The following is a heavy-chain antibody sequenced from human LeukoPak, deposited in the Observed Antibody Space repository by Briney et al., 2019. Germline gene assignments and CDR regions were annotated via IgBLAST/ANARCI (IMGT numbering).Heavy chain of an antibody. CDR3: ARDPSAVTANTYA. CDR2: IFSGGDT. J-gene: IGHJ5*02. CDR1: GFTVSNNS. Sequence: PGGSVRLSCAASGFTVSNNSMNWVRQAPGKGLEWVSLIFSGGDTQYADSVKDRFTISRDASKNTLYLQMSNLRAEDTAVYYCARDPSAVTANTYAWGQGTLVTVSS. D-gene: IGHD2-2*01. V-gene: IGHV3-66*01.